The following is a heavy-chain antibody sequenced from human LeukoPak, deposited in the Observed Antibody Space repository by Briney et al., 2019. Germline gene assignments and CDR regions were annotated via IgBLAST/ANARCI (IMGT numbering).Heavy chain of an antibody. CDR3: ARPRHSGWSHDAFDI. J-gene: IGHJ3*02. CDR1: GGSINRYK. Sequence: PSETLSLTCIVSGGSINRYKWSWIRQPPGRGLEWIGYIYYSGSTNYNPSLKSRLTISVDTSKNQFSLKLSSVTAADTAVYYCARPRHSGWSHDAFDIWGQGTMVTVSS. V-gene: IGHV4-59*08. D-gene: IGHD6-19*01. CDR2: IYYSGST.